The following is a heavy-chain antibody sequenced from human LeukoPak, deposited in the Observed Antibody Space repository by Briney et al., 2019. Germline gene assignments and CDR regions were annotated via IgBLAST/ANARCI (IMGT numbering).Heavy chain of an antibody. D-gene: IGHD4-23*01. CDR2: IIPIFGTA. Sequence: SVKVSCKASGGTFISYAISWVRQAPGQGLVWMGGIIPIFGTANYAQKFQGRVTITADESTSTAYMELSSLRSEDTAVYYCARETYGGNPYYFDYWGQGTLVTVSS. CDR1: GGTFISYA. J-gene: IGHJ4*02. V-gene: IGHV1-69*13. CDR3: ARETYGGNPYYFDY.